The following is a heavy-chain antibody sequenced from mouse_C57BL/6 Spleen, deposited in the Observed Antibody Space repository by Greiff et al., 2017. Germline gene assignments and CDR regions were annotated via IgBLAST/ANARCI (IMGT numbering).Heavy chain of an antibody. CDR3: ARDTTVVVDY. D-gene: IGHD1-1*01. CDR1: GYTFTSYW. CDR2: IDPSDSYT. V-gene: IGHV1-69*01. Sequence: VQLQQPGAELVMPGASVKLSCKASGYTFTSYWMHWVKQRPGQGLEWIGEIDPSDSYTNYNQKFKGKSTLTVDKSSSTAYMQLSSLTSEDSAVYYCARDTTVVVDYWGQGTTLTVSS. J-gene: IGHJ2*01.